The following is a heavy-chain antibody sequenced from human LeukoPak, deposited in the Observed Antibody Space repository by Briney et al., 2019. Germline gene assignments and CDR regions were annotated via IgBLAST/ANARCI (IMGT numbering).Heavy chain of an antibody. CDR1: GFTVSSNY. D-gene: IGHD6-6*01. CDR3: ARHYSSSSLFDY. Sequence: GGSLRLSCAASGFTVSSNYMSWVRQAPGKGLEWVSYISSSGSTIYYADSVKGRFTISRDNAKNSLYLQMNSLRAEDTAVYYCARHYSSSSLFDYWGQGTLVTVSS. J-gene: IGHJ4*02. V-gene: IGHV3-11*04. CDR2: ISSSGSTI.